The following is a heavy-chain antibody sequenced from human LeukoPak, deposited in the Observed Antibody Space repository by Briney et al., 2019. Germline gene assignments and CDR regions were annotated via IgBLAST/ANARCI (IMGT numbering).Heavy chain of an antibody. D-gene: IGHD2-21*01. CDR2: ISDDGTYT. CDR1: RFSFSRHW. V-gene: IGHV3-74*03. J-gene: IGHJ4*02. Sequence: GGSLRLSCAASRFSFSRHWMHWVRQAPGKGLVWVSRISDDGTYTTNVDSVEGRFTISRDNVRNTLYLHMNSLRAEDTAVHYCASFGISWGSAYWGQGTLVTVSS. CDR3: ASFGISWGSAY.